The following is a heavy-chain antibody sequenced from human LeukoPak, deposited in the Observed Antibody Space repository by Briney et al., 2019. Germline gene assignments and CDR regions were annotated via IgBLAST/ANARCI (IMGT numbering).Heavy chain of an antibody. V-gene: IGHV1-69*06. D-gene: IGHD3-22*01. CDR3: AKGLPYESRAYYDRLFDE. Sequence: GASVKVSCKASGGTFSSYAISWVRQAPGQGLEWMGGIIPIFGTANYAQKFQGRVTITADKSTSTAYMELSSLRSEDTAVYYCAKGLPYESRAYYDRLFDEWGQGTLVTVSS. J-gene: IGHJ4*02. CDR2: IIPIFGTA. CDR1: GGTFSSYA.